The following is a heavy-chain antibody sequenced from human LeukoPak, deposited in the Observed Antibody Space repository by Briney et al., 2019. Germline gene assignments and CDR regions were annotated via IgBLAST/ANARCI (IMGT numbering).Heavy chain of an antibody. CDR1: GYTFTGYY. Sequence: ASVKVSCKASGYTFTGYYMHWVRQAPGQGLEWMGWINANSGGTNYAQKFQGRVTMTRDTSISTAYMELSRLRSDDTAVYYCARFKEVYYYDSSGSDPVGAFDIWGQGTMVTVSS. D-gene: IGHD3-22*01. J-gene: IGHJ3*02. V-gene: IGHV1-2*02. CDR3: ARFKEVYYYDSSGSDPVGAFDI. CDR2: INANSGGT.